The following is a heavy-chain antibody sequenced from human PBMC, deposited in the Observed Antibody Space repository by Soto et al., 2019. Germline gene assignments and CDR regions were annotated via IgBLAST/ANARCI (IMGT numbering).Heavy chain of an antibody. J-gene: IGHJ5*02. D-gene: IGHD2-15*01. CDR2: IYYTGST. CDR3: ARDKPGPGYCSGGSCYTNRYNWFDP. V-gene: IGHV4-61*01. CDR1: GASVSSGSYY. Sequence: SETLSLTCTVSGASVSSGSYYWSWIRQPPGKGLEWIGYIYYTGSTNYNPSLKSRVTISVDTSKNQFSLKLSSVTAADTAVYYCARDKPGPGYCSGGSCYTNRYNWFDPWGQGTLVTVSS.